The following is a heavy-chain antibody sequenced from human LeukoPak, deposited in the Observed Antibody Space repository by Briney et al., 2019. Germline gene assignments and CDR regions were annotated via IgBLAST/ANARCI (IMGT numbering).Heavy chain of an antibody. Sequence: GGSLRLSCAASGFTFSSYAMHWVRQAPGKGLEWVAVISYDGSNKYYADSVKGRFTTSRDNSKNTLYLQMNSLRAEDTAVYYCAKALNVAMVRGVITRDFDYWGQGTLVTVSS. CDR3: AKALNVAMVRGVITRDFDY. J-gene: IGHJ4*02. V-gene: IGHV3-30*04. CDR1: GFTFSSYA. CDR2: ISYDGSNK. D-gene: IGHD3-10*01.